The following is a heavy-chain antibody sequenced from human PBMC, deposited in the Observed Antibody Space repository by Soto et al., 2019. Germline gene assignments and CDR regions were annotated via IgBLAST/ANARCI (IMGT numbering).Heavy chain of an antibody. V-gene: IGHV4-31*03. D-gene: IGHD1-26*01. Sequence: QVQLQESGPGLVKPSQTLSLTCTVSGGSISSGAYYWSWIRQHPGKGLESIGYIYDSGSTYYNPSLKSRVXXSXDXXENQFSLRLNSVTAADTAVYYCATAPRPGAWYYDLWGRGTLVTVSA. CDR3: ATAPRPGAWYYDL. CDR1: GGSISSGAYY. J-gene: IGHJ2*01. CDR2: IYDSGST.